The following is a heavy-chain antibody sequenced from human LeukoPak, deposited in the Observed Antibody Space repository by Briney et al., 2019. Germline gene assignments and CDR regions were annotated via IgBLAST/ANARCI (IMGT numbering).Heavy chain of an antibody. V-gene: IGHV4-39*07. CDR1: GGSMSDSIT. Sequence: SETLSLTCSVSGGSMSDSITWGWVRQPPGKGLEWLASIHDDGRTAPNPSLRSRLTISQDRSKNQFSLKVSSVTAADTAFYYCAKVLTAAGLDLWGQGILVTVSS. J-gene: IGHJ5*02. D-gene: IGHD6-25*01. CDR3: AKVLTAAGLDL. CDR2: IHDDGRT.